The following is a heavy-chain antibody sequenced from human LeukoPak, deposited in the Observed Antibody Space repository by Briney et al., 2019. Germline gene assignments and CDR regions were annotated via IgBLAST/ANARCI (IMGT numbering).Heavy chain of an antibody. CDR3: ARRVIRGHYGGWFDP. J-gene: IGHJ5*02. CDR2: IYYGGTT. CDR1: GGSVSRYY. D-gene: IGHD4-17*01. Sequence: SETLSLTCSVSGGSVSRYYWGWIRQPPGKGLEWIGYIYYGGTTYYNPSLKSRVTISVDTSSNHVSLRLSSVTATDTAVYFCARRVIRGHYGGWFDPWGPGTLVTVSS. V-gene: IGHV4-59*08.